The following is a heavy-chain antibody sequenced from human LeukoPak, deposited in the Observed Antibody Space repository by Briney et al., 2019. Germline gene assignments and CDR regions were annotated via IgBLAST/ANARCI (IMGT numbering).Heavy chain of an antibody. V-gene: IGHV1-46*01. Sequence: ASVKVSCKASGYTFTSYYMHWVRQAPGQGLEWMGIINPSSDSTSYAQKFQGRVTMTKDTSTSTVYMELSSLRSEDTAVYYCARDRCGGDCFNWFDPWGQGTLVTVSS. D-gene: IGHD2-21*02. CDR1: GYTFTSYY. CDR3: ARDRCGGDCFNWFDP. J-gene: IGHJ5*02. CDR2: INPSSDST.